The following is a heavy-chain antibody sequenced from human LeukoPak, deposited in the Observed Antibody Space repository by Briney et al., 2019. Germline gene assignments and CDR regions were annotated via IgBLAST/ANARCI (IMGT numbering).Heavy chain of an antibody. V-gene: IGHV5-51*01. CDR1: GYGFTGYW. CDR3: ARQDGAAKYFFDY. J-gene: IGHJ4*02. D-gene: IGHD2/OR15-2a*01. Sequence: GESLKISCKTSGYGFTGYWIAWVRPMPGKGLAWMGIIYPGDSDTRYSPSFQGQVTISVDKSISTAYLQWSSLKASDTAMYYCARQDGAAKYFFDYWGQGTLVTVSS. CDR2: IYPGDSDT.